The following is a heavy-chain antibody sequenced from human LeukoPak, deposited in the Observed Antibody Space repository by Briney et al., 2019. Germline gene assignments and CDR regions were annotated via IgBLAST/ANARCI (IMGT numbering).Heavy chain of an antibody. CDR1: GYTFTGYY. V-gene: IGHV1-2*02. CDR2: INPNSGGT. D-gene: IGHD3-16*02. Sequence: GASVKVSCKASGYTFTGYYMHWVRQAPGQGLEWMGWINPNSGGTNYAQKFQGRVTMTRDTSISTAYMELSRLRSVDTAVYYCAKEVTFGGVIVIHGGGPVDYWGQGTLVTVSS. J-gene: IGHJ4*02. CDR3: AKEVTFGGVIVIHGGGPVDY.